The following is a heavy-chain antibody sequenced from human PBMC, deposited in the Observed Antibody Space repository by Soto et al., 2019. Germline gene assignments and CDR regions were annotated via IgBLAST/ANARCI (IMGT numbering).Heavy chain of an antibody. Sequence: QVQLVQSGAEVKKPGSSVKVSCKASGGTFSSYTISWVRQAPGQGLEWMGRIIPILGIANYAQKFQGRVTITADKPTSTAYMELSSLRSEDTAVYYCASGPYGSGSYYEPWLSWFDPWGQGTLVTVSS. CDR1: GGTFSSYT. CDR2: IIPILGIA. D-gene: IGHD3-10*01. V-gene: IGHV1-69*02. CDR3: ASGPYGSGSYYEPWLSWFDP. J-gene: IGHJ5*02.